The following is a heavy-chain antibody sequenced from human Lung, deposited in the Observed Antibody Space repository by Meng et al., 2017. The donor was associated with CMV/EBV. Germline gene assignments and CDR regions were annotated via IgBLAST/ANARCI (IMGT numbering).Heavy chain of an antibody. Sequence: GGSLRLSCAISGFTFSDYGMNWVRQAPGKGLERVALISGATDYINYADSIKSRFTVSRDDAKNALYLQMNNLRAGSTALYYCTRGVFDYWGQGAMVTVSS. CDR1: GFTFSDYG. CDR3: TRGVFDY. CDR2: ISGATDYI. J-gene: IGHJ4*02. V-gene: IGHV3-21*06.